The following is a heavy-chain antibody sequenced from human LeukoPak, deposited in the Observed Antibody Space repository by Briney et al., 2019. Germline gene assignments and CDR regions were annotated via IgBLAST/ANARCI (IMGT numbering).Heavy chain of an antibody. D-gene: IGHD3-10*01. CDR3: VRGGFGHAMDV. CDR1: GFTLYTFGSYW. J-gene: IGHJ6*02. CDR2: IHNDGSGT. V-gene: IGHV3-74*01. Sequence: PGGSLRLSCAASGFTLYTFGSYWMHWVRQAPGKGLVWVSVIHNDGSGTNYADSLKGRTTISRDNAKSTLYLQMTSLGAEDTGVYYCVRGGFGHAMDVWGQGTTVIVSS.